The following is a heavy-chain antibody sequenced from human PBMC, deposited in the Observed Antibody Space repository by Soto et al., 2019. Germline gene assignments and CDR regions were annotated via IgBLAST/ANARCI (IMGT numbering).Heavy chain of an antibody. D-gene: IGHD3-16*01. CDR3: AGASFTFGLDY. Sequence: LSLTCTVSGGSISSGDYYWSWIRQPPGKGLEWIGYIYYSGSTYYNPSLKSRVTISVDTSKNQFSLKLSSVTAADTAVYYCAGASFTFGLDYWGQGTLVTVSS. V-gene: IGHV4-30-4*01. J-gene: IGHJ4*02. CDR1: GGSISSGDYY. CDR2: IYYSGST.